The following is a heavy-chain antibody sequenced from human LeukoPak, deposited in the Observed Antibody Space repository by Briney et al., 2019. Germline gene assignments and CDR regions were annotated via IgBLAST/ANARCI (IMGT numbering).Heavy chain of an antibody. D-gene: IGHD2-15*01. Sequence: SETLPLTCTVSGGSINSYYWSWNRQSPGKGLEWIGYIYYSGSTNYNPSLKSRVTISVDTSKNQFSLKLSSVTAADTAVYYCARYACSGGSCYPDCWGQGTLITVSS. V-gene: IGHV4-59*08. CDR1: GGSINSYY. CDR3: ARYACSGGSCYPDC. CDR2: IYYSGST. J-gene: IGHJ4*02.